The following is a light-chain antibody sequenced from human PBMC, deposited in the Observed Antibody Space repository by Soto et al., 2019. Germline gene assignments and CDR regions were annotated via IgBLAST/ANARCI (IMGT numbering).Light chain of an antibody. CDR1: SSDVGGYNY. CDR3: SSYTSSSRV. CDR2: DVS. V-gene: IGLV2-14*01. J-gene: IGLJ2*01. Sequence: QSVLTQPASVSGSPGQSITISCTGTSSDVGGYNYVSWYQQHPGKAPKLMIYDVSNRPSGVSNRFSGSKSGNTASLTISGLQAADEADYYCSSYTSSSRVFGGGTKVTVL.